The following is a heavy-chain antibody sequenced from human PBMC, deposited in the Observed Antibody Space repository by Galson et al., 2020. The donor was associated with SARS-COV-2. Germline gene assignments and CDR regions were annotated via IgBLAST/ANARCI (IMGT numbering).Heavy chain of an antibody. D-gene: IGHD2-2*01. CDR2: FDPEDGET. CDR3: ATSPPYCSSTSCYRWFDP. V-gene: IGHV1-24*01. J-gene: IGHJ5*02. CDR1: GYTLTELS. Sequence: ASVKVSCKVSGYTLTELSMHWVRQAPGKGLELMGGFDPEDGETIYAQKFQGRVTMTEDTSTDTAYMELSSLRSEDTAVYYCATSPPYCSSTSCYRWFDPWGQGTLVTVSS.